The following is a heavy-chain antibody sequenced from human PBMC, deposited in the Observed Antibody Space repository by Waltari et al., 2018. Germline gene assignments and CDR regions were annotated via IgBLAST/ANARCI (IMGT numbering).Heavy chain of an antibody. CDR2: INSDATDT. CDR1: GFSFSSYW. CDR3: VRDDPGYGLDV. V-gene: IGHV3-74*03. J-gene: IGHJ6*02. Sequence: DVHLVESGGGLVQPGGSLRLSCAASGFSFSSYWMHWVRRVPGKGPVCVSHINSDATDTTYADSVRGRFTVSRDNAKSTVFLEMTSLRAEDTAVYFCVRDDPGYGLDVWGQGTTVTVSS. D-gene: IGHD7-27*01.